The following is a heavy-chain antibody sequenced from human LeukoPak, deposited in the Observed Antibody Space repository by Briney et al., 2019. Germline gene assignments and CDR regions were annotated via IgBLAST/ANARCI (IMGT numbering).Heavy chain of an antibody. V-gene: IGHV3-30-3*01. CDR1: GFTFSSYA. CDR3: ARDGVTLWFGDPSPIY. J-gene: IGHJ4*02. Sequence: GGSLRLSCAASGFTFSSYAMHWVRQAPGKGLEWVAVISYDGSNKYYADSVKGRFTISRDNSKNTLYLQMNSLRAEDTAVYYCARDGVTLWFGDPSPIYWGQGTLVTVSS. D-gene: IGHD3-10*01. CDR2: ISYDGSNK.